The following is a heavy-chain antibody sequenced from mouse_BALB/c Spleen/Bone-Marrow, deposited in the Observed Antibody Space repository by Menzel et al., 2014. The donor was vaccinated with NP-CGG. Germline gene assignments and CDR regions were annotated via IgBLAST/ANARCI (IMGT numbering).Heavy chain of an antibody. J-gene: IGHJ4*01. V-gene: IGHV1-63*01. CDR3: ARRDYDGYPYALDY. CDR2: IYPGGGPI. Sequence: QVQLQQPGAELVRPGTSVKISCKASGYAFTNYWLGWAKQRPGHGLEWIGNIYPGGGPIYYNEKFKGKATLTADKSSSTAYMQLSSLTSEDSAVYFCARRDYDGYPYALDYWGQGTSVTVSS. CDR1: GYAFTNYW. D-gene: IGHD2-3*01.